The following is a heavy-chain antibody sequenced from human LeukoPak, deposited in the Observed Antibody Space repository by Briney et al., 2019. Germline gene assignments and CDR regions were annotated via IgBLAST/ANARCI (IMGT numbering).Heavy chain of an antibody. Sequence: SETLSLTCAVYGGSFSGYYWSWIRQPPGKGLEWIGEINHSGSTNYNPSLKSRVTISVDTSKNQFSLKLSSVTAADTAVYYCARHQGASYDFWSGYYFEPDLYYFDYWGQGTLVTVSS. V-gene: IGHV4-34*01. J-gene: IGHJ4*02. CDR2: INHSGST. CDR3: ARHQGASYDFWSGYYFEPDLYYFDY. CDR1: GGSFSGYY. D-gene: IGHD3-3*01.